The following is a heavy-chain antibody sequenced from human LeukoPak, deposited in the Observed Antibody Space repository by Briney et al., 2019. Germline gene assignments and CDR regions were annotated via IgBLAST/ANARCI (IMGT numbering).Heavy chain of an antibody. CDR1: GYTFTGYY. CDR2: IKPNTGDI. V-gene: IGHV1-2*02. J-gene: IGHJ4*02. CDR3: ARDLGDDSHIVVINRDYLDS. D-gene: IGHD3-22*01. Sequence: GASVRVSCKASGYTFTGYYMHWVRQAPGQGFEWVGWIKPNTGDIHYAQKFQGRVTLTRDTSINTAYMELSGLTSDDTAIYYCARDLGDDSHIVVINRDYLDSWGQGTQVTVSS.